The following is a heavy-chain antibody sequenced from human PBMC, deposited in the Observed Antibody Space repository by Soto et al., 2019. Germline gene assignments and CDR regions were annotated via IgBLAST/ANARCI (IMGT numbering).Heavy chain of an antibody. V-gene: IGHV3-66*01. CDR3: ARVPTSGYYYYGMDV. CDR1: GFTVSSNY. Sequence: EVQLVESGGGLVQPGGSLRLSCAASGFTVSSNYMSWVRQAPGKGLEWVSVIYSGGSTYYADSVKGRFTISRDNSKNTLYLQMNSLRAEDTAVYDCARVPTSGYYYYGMDVWGQGTTVTVSS. J-gene: IGHJ6*02. CDR2: IYSGGST.